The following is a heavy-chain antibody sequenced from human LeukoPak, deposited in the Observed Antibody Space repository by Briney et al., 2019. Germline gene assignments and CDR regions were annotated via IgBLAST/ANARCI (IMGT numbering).Heavy chain of an antibody. CDR1: GGSISSGGYY. J-gene: IGHJ2*01. Sequence: SETLSLTCTVSGGSISSGGYYWSWIRQHPGKGLEWIGYIYYSGSTYYNPSLKSRVTISVDTSKNQFSLKLSSVTAADTAVYYCARDRRPPGYGDYWWYFDLWGRGTLVTVSS. CDR3: ARDRRPPGYGDYWWYFDL. V-gene: IGHV4-31*03. D-gene: IGHD4-17*01. CDR2: IYYSGST.